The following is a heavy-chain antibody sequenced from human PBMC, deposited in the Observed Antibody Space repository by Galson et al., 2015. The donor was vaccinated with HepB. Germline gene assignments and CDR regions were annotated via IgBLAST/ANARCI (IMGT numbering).Heavy chain of an antibody. Sequence: SLRHSCAASGFTFSSYWMSWVRQAPGKGLEWVANIKQDGSEKYYVDSVKGRFTISRDNSKNTLYLQMNSLRAEDTAVYYCARVTNENGSGYYDFWSGYLGWFDPWGQGTLVTVSS. CDR3: ARVTNENGSGYYDFWSGYLGWFDP. J-gene: IGHJ5*02. CDR2: IKQDGSEK. V-gene: IGHV3-7*01. CDR1: GFTFSSYW. D-gene: IGHD3-3*01.